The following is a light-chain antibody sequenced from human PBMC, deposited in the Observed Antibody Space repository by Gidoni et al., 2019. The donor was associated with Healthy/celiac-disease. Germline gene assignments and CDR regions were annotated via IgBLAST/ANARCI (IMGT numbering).Light chain of an antibody. V-gene: IGLV1-40*01. CDR2: GTS. Sequence: QSVLTQPTSVSGAPGQRVTISCTGSSSNIGAGSDVHWYQQLPGTAPKLLIYGTSNRPSGVPDRFSGSKSGPSASLAITGLQAEDEADYYCQSYDSSYVFGTGTKVTVL. CDR1: SSNIGAGSD. CDR3: QSYDSSYV. J-gene: IGLJ1*01.